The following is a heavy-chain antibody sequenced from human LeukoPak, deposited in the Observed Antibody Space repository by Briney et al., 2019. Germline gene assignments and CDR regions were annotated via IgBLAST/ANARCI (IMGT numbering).Heavy chain of an antibody. CDR3: ARETPGAGHSDY. V-gene: IGHV4-59*01. D-gene: IGHD7-27*01. J-gene: IGHJ4*02. Sequence: SETLSLTCTVSGGSINYYYWMWIRQPPGKGLEWIGYIYYSGGTHYNPSLKSRVTMLVDTSKNQFSLKLTAVTAADTAVYYCARETPGAGHSDYWGQGSLVTVSS. CDR1: GGSINYYY. CDR2: IYYSGGT.